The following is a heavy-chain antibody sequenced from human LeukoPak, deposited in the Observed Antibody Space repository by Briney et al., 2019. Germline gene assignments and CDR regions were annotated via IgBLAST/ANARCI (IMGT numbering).Heavy chain of an antibody. J-gene: IGHJ6*03. CDR2: IYTSGST. D-gene: IGHD2-2*01. Sequence: PSETLSLTCTVSGGSISSYYWSWIRQPPGKGLEWIGYIYTSGSTNYNPSLNSRVTISVDTSKNQFSLKLSSVTAADTAVYYCARCEVDYYYMDVWGKGTTVTVSS. V-gene: IGHV4-4*09. CDR1: GGSISSYY. CDR3: ARCEVDYYYMDV.